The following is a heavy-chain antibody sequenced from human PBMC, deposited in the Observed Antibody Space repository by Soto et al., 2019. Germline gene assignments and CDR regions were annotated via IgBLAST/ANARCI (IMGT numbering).Heavy chain of an antibody. J-gene: IGHJ4*02. CDR3: VRLLYSNDSSGHLSY. D-gene: IGHD3-22*01. Sequence: GESLKISCKGSGYSFTSYWIGWVRQMPGKALEWMGVIYPGDADTRYSPSFQGQVTISADKSISTAYLQWSSLKVSDTAMYHCVRLLYSNDSSGHLSYWDQRTLVTVSS. CDR1: GYSFTSYW. V-gene: IGHV5-51*01. CDR2: IYPGDADT.